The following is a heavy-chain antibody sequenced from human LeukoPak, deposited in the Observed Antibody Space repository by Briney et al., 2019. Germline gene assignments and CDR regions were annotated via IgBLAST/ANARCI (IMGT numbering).Heavy chain of an antibody. D-gene: IGHD1-1*01. CDR2: IYYSGST. CDR1: GGSISSGGYY. CDR3: ARVTWIAFDI. Sequence: SETLSLTCTVSGGSISSGGYYWSWIRQPPGKGLEWIGYIYYSGSTYYNPSLKSRVTMSVETSKNQFSLKVSSVTAADTAVYYCARVTWIAFDIWGQGTMVTVSS. J-gene: IGHJ3*02. V-gene: IGHV4-30-4*08.